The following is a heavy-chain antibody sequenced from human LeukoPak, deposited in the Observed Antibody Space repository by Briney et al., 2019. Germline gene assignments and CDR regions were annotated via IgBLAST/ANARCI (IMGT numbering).Heavy chain of an antibody. J-gene: IGHJ4*02. V-gene: IGHV3-48*03. Sequence: GGSLRLSCAASGFTFSSYEMNWVRQAPGKGLGWVSYISSSGSTIYYADSVKGRFTISRDNAKNSLYLQMNSLRAEDTAVYYCASPTEETPWGYWGQGTLVTVSS. CDR2: ISSSGSTI. D-gene: IGHD7-27*01. CDR3: ASPTEETPWGY. CDR1: GFTFSSYE.